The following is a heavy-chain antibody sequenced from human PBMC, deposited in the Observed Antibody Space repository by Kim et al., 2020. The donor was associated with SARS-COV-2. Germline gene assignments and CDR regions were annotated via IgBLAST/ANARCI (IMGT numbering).Heavy chain of an antibody. CDR3: ARVPPGYYFDY. CDR2: T. Sequence: TNNTPSPNARGTVSIATSQNQFSLKLSSVTAADTAVYYCARVPPGYYFDYWGQGTLVTVSS. J-gene: IGHJ4*02. V-gene: IGHV4-59*01.